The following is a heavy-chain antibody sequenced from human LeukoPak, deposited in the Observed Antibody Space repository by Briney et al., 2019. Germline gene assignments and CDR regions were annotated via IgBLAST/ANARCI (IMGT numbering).Heavy chain of an antibody. V-gene: IGHV3-48*03. CDR1: GFTFSSYE. J-gene: IGHJ4*02. Sequence: PGGSLRLSCAASGFTFSSYEMNWVRQAPGKGLEWVSYISSSGSTIYYADSVKGRFTISRDNAKNSLFLQMNSLRAEDTAVYYCARDLDPLNYWGQGTLVTVSS. D-gene: IGHD3/OR15-3a*01. CDR2: ISSSGSTI. CDR3: ARDLDPLNY.